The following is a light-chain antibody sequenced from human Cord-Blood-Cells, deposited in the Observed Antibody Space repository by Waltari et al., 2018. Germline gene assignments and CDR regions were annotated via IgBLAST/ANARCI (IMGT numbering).Light chain of an antibody. Sequence: DIQMTQSPSSLSACVGDRVTITCRASQGIRTDLGWYQQKPGKAPKRLIYSASRLQSVVPSKFCGSRSGAEFTLTISSQQREDFAIYCCLPHNSYPRTFGQGTKVEIK. J-gene: IGKJ1*01. CDR2: SAS. V-gene: IGKV1-17*01. CDR1: QGIRTD. CDR3: LPHNSYPRT.